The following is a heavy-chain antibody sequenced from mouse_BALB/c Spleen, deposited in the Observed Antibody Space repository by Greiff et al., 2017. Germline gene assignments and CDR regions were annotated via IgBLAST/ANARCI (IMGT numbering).Heavy chain of an antibody. CDR2: IDPENGNT. D-gene: IGHD1-1*01. Sequence: EVQLQQSGAELVRPGALVKLSCKASGFNIKDYYMHWVKQRPEQGLEWIGWIDPENGNTIYDPKLQGKASITADTSSNTAYLQLSSLTSEDTAVYYCASGITTVVVPFDYWGQGTTLTVSS. J-gene: IGHJ2*01. CDR1: GFNIKDYY. CDR3: ASGITTVVVPFDY. V-gene: IGHV14-1*02.